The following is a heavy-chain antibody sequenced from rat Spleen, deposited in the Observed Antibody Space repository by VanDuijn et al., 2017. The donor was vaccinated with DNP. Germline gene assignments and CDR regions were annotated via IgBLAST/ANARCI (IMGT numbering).Heavy chain of an antibody. CDR2: ISSSGDNT. D-gene: IGHD1-11*01. Sequence: EVQLVESGGGLVQPGRSLKLSCAASGFTFSNYDMAWVRQAPTRGLEWVASISSSGDNTYYRDTVKGRFTISRDNAKSTLYLQMDSLRSEDTATYSCTAEPDYGGFGGPFDYWGQGVMVTVSS. CDR1: GFTFSNYD. CDR3: TAEPDYGGFGGPFDY. J-gene: IGHJ2*01. V-gene: IGHV5-27*01.